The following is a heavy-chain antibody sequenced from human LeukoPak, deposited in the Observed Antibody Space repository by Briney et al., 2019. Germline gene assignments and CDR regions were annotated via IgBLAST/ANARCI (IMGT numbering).Heavy chain of an antibody. CDR2: IYYSGST. J-gene: IGHJ6*03. CDR1: GGSISSSSYY. D-gene: IGHD3-22*01. V-gene: IGHV4-39*01. Sequence: SETLSLTCTGPGGSISSSSYYWGWIRQPPGKGLEWIGSIYYSGSTYYNPSLKSRVTISVDTSKNQFSLKLSSVTAADTAVYYCARLPDDSSARYYYYYMDVWGKGTTVTVSS. CDR3: ARLPDDSSARYYYYYMDV.